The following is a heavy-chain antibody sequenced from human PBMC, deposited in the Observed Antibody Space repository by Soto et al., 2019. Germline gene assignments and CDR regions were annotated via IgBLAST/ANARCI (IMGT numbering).Heavy chain of an antibody. Sequence: QITLKEAGPTLVKPTQTLTLTCTFSGFSLSTSGVGVGWIRQPPGNALEWLALIYWDDDKRYRPSLKSRLTITKDTSKNQVVNTMTNKGPVDTAPYYCANSITGTTGWFDPWCQGTLVTVSS. CDR3: ANSITGTTGWFDP. CDR2: IYWDDDK. D-gene: IGHD1-7*01. V-gene: IGHV2-5*02. CDR1: GFSLSTSGVG. J-gene: IGHJ5*02.